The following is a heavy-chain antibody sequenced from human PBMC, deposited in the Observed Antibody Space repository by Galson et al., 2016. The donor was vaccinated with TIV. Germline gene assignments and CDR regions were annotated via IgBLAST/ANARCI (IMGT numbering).Heavy chain of an antibody. CDR2: IIPMFGTT. V-gene: IGHV1-69*05. Sequence: SVKVSCKASGVTFSSYAINWVRQAPGQGLEWMGGIIPMFGTTNYAQKFQGRVTITTVAATSTAYMQLSSLRSEDTAIYFCARQGEYEWFFDYWGQGILVTVSS. J-gene: IGHJ4*02. CDR1: GVTFSSYA. CDR3: ARQGEYEWFFDY. D-gene: IGHD3-16*01.